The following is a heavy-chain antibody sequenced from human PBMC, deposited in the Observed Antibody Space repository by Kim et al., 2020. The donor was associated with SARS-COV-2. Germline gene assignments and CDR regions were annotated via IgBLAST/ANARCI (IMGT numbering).Heavy chain of an antibody. Sequence: QKVQARVTITRDRSMSTAYMELSSLRTEDTAMYYCASSDYYGSGSRDAFDIWGQGTMVTVSS. V-gene: IGHV1-45*02. CDR3: ASSDYYGSGSRDAFDI. J-gene: IGHJ3*02. D-gene: IGHD3-10*01.